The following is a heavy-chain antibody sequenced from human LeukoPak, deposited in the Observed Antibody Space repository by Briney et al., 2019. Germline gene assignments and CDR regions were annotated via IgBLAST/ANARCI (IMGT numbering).Heavy chain of an antibody. Sequence: GGSLRLSCAASGFTFSNYVIDWVRQAPGKGLEWVSSISSSGTFIYYADSVKGRFTVSRDNANSSLFLQMSSLRDEDTAVYYCVRGSTSGLKSYYFDYWGQGALVTVSS. V-gene: IGHV3-21*01. J-gene: IGHJ4*02. CDR3: VRGSTSGLKSYYFDY. CDR2: ISSSGTFI. D-gene: IGHD6-6*01. CDR1: GFTFSNYV.